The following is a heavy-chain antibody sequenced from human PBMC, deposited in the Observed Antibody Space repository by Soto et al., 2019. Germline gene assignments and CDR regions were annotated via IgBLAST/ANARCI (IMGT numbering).Heavy chain of an antibody. D-gene: IGHD1-1*01. J-gene: IGHJ6*02. CDR1: GYSFTSYW. CDR2: IVPSDSYT. Sequence: GESLKISCKGSGYSFTSYWISWVRQMPWKGLEWMGRIVPSDSYTNYSPSFQGHVTISADKSISTAYLQWSSLKASDTAMYYCARGGTRNYYYYYGMDVWGQGITVTVSS. CDR3: ARGGTRNYYYYYGMDV. V-gene: IGHV5-10-1*01.